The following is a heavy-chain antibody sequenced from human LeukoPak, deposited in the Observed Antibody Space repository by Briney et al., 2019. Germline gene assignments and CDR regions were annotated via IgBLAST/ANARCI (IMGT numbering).Heavy chain of an antibody. CDR2: IKDDGFTA. CDR1: GFNFGSRW. D-gene: IGHD3-22*01. J-gene: IGHJ4*02. CDR3: HPLAYVSN. Sequence: GGSLRLSCAVSGFNFGSRWMHWVRHAPGKGLVWVAVIKDDGFTASYADSVKGRFIASRDDARKTVYLQMSSLRAEDAAVYYCHPLAYVSNWGQGTLVTVSS. V-gene: IGHV3-74*01.